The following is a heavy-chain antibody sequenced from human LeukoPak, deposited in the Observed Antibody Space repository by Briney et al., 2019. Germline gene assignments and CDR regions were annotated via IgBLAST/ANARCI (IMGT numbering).Heavy chain of an antibody. Sequence: GGSQRLSCAASGFTFSSYSMNWVRQAPGKGLEWVSSISSSSSYIYYADSVKGRFTISRDNAKNSLYLQMNSLRAEDTAVYYCARSSITGDSSDYWGQGTLVTVSS. D-gene: IGHD1-14*01. CDR3: ARSSITGDSSDY. V-gene: IGHV3-21*01. CDR1: GFTFSSYS. CDR2: ISSSSSYI. J-gene: IGHJ4*02.